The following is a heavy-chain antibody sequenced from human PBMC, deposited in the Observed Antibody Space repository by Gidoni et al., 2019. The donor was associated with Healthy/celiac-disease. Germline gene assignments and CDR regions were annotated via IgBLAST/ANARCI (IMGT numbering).Heavy chain of an antibody. CDR2: IYYSGST. V-gene: IGHV4-59*08. J-gene: IGHJ3*02. CDR3: ARHGYDFWSGYYTGTIRAFDI. Sequence: QVQLQESGPGLVKPSETLALTCTVPGGSISSYYWSWIRQPPGKGLEWLGYIYYSGSTNYNPSLTSRVTISVDTSKNQFSLTLSSVTAADTAVYYCARHGYDFWSGYYTGTIRAFDIWGQGTMVTVSS. D-gene: IGHD3-3*01. CDR1: GGSISSYY.